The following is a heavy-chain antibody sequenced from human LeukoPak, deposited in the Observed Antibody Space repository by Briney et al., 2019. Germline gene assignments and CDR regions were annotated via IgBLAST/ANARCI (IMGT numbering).Heavy chain of an antibody. Sequence: ETLSLTCTVSGGSISSSSYYWGWIRQPPGKGLEWVSIIYSSGSTYYADSVKGRFTISRDNSKNTLYLQMNSLRAEDTAVYYCARVVAAMGGIDYWGQGTLVTVSS. CDR2: IYSSGST. CDR3: ARVVAAMGGIDY. V-gene: IGHV3-53*01. CDR1: GGSISSSSYY. J-gene: IGHJ4*02. D-gene: IGHD2-21*02.